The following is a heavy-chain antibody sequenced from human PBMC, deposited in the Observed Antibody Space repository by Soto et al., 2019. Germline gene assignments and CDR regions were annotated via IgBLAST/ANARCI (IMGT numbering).Heavy chain of an antibody. Sequence: QVQLVQSGAEVKKPGSSVKVSCKASGGTFSSYAISWVRQAPGQGLEWMGGIIPIFGTANYAQKFQGRVTIRADESTSTADTELSRLRSEDTVVYDCARAGGSEDGDYWGQGTLVTVSS. V-gene: IGHV1-69*01. CDR1: GGTFSSYA. CDR3: ARAGGSEDGDY. J-gene: IGHJ4*02. CDR2: IIPIFGTA. D-gene: IGHD1-26*01.